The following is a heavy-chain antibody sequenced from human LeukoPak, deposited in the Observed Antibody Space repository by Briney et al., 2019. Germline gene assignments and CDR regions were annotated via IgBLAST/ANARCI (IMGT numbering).Heavy chain of an antibody. D-gene: IGHD5-12*01. Sequence: AGRSLRLSCAASGFTFSSYTMHWVRQAPGNWLEWVSNILNSGHTTNYADSGEGRFTVSRDNSKNTLYLQMDKLRGDDTAVYYCTKDGLRGYDYDYWGQGTLVTVSS. CDR1: GFTFSSYT. V-gene: IGHV3-23*01. J-gene: IGHJ4*02. CDR2: ILNSGHTT. CDR3: TKDGLRGYDYDY.